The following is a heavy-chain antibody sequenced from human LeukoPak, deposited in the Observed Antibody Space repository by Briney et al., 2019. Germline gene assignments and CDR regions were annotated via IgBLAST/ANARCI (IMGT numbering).Heavy chain of an antibody. CDR3: ARQQMVYAKFYRVDPDQYYYYYMDV. D-gene: IGHD2-8*01. Sequence: MASETLSLTCTVSGGSISSYYWSWIRQPPGKGLEWIGYIYTSGSTNYNPSLKSRVTISVDTSKNQFSLKLSSVTAADTAVYYCARQQMVYAKFYRVDPDQYYYYYMDVWGKGTTVTVSS. J-gene: IGHJ6*03. CDR2: IYTSGST. CDR1: GGSISSYY. V-gene: IGHV4-4*09.